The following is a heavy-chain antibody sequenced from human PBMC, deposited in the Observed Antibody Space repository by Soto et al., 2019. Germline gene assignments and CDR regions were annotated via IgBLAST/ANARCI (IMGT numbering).Heavy chain of an antibody. CDR1: GGTFSSYA. J-gene: IGHJ4*02. D-gene: IGHD3-22*01. CDR2: IIPIFGTA. V-gene: IGHV1-69*13. CDR3: ARDPTLYYYDSSGYAPYFDY. Sequence: EASVKVSCKASGGTFSSYAISWVRQAPGQGLEWMGGIIPIFGTANYAQKFQGRVTITADESTSTAYMELSSLRSEDTAVYYCARDPTLYYYDSSGYAPYFDYWGQGTLVTVSS.